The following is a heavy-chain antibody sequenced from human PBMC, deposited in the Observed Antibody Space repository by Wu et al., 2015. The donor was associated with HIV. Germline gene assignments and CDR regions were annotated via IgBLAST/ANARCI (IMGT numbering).Heavy chain of an antibody. J-gene: IGHJ3*02. CDR3: ARDRHYDILTGYVRGGFDI. D-gene: IGHD3-9*01. Sequence: QGQLVQSGAEVKKPGASVKVSCKASGYTFTSYGISWVRQAPGQGLEWMGWISGYNDNTNYAQKLQGRVTMTTDTSTSTAYMDLRSLRSDDTAVYYCARDRHYDILTGYVRGGFDIWGQGTTVTVSS. CDR2: ISGYNDNT. V-gene: IGHV1-18*01. CDR1: GYTFTSYG.